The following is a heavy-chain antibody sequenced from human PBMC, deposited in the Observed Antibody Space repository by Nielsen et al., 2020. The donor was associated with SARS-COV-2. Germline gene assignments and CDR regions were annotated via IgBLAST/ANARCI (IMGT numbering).Heavy chain of an antibody. CDR2: INPNSGGT. Sequence: ASVKVSCKASGYTFTNYHLHWVRQAPGQGLEWMGRINPNSGGTNYAQKFQGRVTMTRDTSISTAYMELSRLRSDDTAVYYCARGRTGTPFVGWGQGTLVTVSS. CDR1: GYTFTNYH. V-gene: IGHV1-2*06. J-gene: IGHJ4*02. CDR3: ARGRTGTPFVG. D-gene: IGHD3/OR15-3a*01.